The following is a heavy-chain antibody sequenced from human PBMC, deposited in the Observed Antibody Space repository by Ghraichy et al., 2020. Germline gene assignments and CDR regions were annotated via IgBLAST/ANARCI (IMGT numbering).Heavy chain of an antibody. D-gene: IGHD2-21*01. V-gene: IGHV3-7*03. CDR3: ARDWNVVAQFDS. J-gene: IGHJ4*02. CDR2: IKEDGSEK. CDR1: GFTFSSYW. Sequence: GGSLRLSCAASGFTFSSYWMSWVRQAPGKGLEWVANIKEDGSEKHYVDSVKGRFTISRDNAKDSLYLQMNSLRAEDTAVYYCARDWNVVAQFDSWGQGTLVTVSS.